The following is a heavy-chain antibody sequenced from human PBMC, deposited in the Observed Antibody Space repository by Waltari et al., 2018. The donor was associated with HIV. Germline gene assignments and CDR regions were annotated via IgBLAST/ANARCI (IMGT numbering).Heavy chain of an antibody. J-gene: IGHJ4*02. V-gene: IGHV3-49*03. CDR1: GFNFGDYV. CDR2: IRSKAYGGTT. Sequence: EVQLVEPGGGLVQPGRSLRLSCTASGFNFGDYVMSWYRQAPGKGLEWVGFIRSKAYGGTTEYAASVKGRFTISRDDSKSIAYLQMNSLKTEDTAVYYCTRDGLYYDFWSGYPGYWGQGTLVTVSS. D-gene: IGHD3-3*01. CDR3: TRDGLYYDFWSGYPGY.